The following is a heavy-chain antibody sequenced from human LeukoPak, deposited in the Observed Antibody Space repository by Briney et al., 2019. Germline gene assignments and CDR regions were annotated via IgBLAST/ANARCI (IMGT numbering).Heavy chain of an antibody. Sequence: ASVKVSCKASGYTFTGYYMHWVRQAPGQGLEWMGWINPNSWGTNYAQKFQGRVTMTRDTSISTAYMELSRLRSDDTAVYYCARGRSGSYRVYYYYYMDVWGKGTTVTISS. D-gene: IGHD1-26*01. J-gene: IGHJ6*03. CDR3: ARGRSGSYRVYYYYYMDV. CDR2: INPNSWGT. CDR1: GYTFTGYY. V-gene: IGHV1-2*02.